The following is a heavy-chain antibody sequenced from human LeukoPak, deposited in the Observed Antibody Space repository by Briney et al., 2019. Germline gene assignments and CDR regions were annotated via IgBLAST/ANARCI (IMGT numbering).Heavy chain of an antibody. V-gene: IGHV3-23*01. J-gene: IGHJ4*02. CDR3: AKSPWELPFDY. CDR2: ISGSGGST. D-gene: IGHD1-26*01. Sequence: GGSLRLSCAASGFTFSSYAMSWVRQAPGKGLEWVSAISGSGGSTYCADSVKGRFTISRGNSKNTLYLQMNSLRAEDTAVYYCAKSPWELPFDYWGQGTLVTVSS. CDR1: GFTFSSYA.